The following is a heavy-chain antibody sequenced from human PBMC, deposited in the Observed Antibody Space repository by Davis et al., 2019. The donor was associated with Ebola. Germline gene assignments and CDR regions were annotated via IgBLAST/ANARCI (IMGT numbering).Heavy chain of an antibody. Sequence: GESLKISCAASGFTFSSYGMTWVRQAPGKGLEWVANIKEDGSEKYYVDSVKGRFTISRDNAKNSVFLQMSSLRADDTAVYYCARGYWNFDQWGQGTLVTVSS. CDR3: ARGYWNFDQ. D-gene: IGHD1-1*01. CDR1: GFTFSSYG. J-gene: IGHJ4*02. CDR2: IKEDGSEK. V-gene: IGHV3-7*03.